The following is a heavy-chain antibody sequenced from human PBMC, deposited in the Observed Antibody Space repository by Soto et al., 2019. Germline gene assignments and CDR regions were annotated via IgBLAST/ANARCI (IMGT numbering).Heavy chain of an antibody. V-gene: IGHV4-34*01. Sequence: TLSLTCAVYGGSFSGYYWSWIRQPPGKGLEWIGEINHSGSTNYNPSLKSRVTISVDTSKNQFSLKLSSVTAADTAVYYCARGPVATINFDYWGQGTLVTVSS. J-gene: IGHJ4*02. CDR3: ARGPVATINFDY. CDR1: GGSFSGYY. D-gene: IGHD5-12*01. CDR2: INHSGST.